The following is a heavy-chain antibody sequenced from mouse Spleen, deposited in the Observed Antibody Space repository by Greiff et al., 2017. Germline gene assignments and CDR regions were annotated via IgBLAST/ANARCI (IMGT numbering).Heavy chain of an antibody. V-gene: IGHV5-15*02. CDR3: EGTGYAGGMDY. CDR2: ISNFAFSI. J-gene: IGHJ4*01. CDR1: GFSFSDYG. Sequence: EVKLMESGGGLVKPGGSLKLSCAASGFSFSDYGMSWVRQAPGKGLEWVGSISNFAFSIYYADTVTGRFTISRENAKNTLYLEMSSLRSEDTAMYYCEGTGYAGGMDYWGQGTSVTVSS. D-gene: IGHD2-2*01.